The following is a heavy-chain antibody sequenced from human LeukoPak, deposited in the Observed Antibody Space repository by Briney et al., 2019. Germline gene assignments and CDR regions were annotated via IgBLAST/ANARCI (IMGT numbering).Heavy chain of an antibody. V-gene: IGHV4-39*07. J-gene: IGHJ6*03. CDR3: ARASFSFYYYYYMDV. Sequence: SETLSLTCTVSGGSISSSSYYWGWIRQPPGKGLEWIGSIYYSGSTYYNPSLKSRVIISVDTSKNQFSLKLSSVTAADTAVYYCARASFSFYYYYYMDVWGKGTTVTVSS. D-gene: IGHD2/OR15-2a*01. CDR2: IYYSGST. CDR1: GGSISSSSYY.